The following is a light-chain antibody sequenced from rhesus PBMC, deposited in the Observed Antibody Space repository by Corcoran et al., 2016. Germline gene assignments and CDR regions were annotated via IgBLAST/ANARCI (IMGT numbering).Light chain of an antibody. CDR2: KAS. V-gene: IGKV1-22*01. CDR1: QRISSW. CDR3: QQYSSSPFT. J-gene: IGKJ3*01. Sequence: GDTVTITCRASQRISSWLVWYQQKPGKAPKTHTYKASSLESGVPSRFSGSGSGTDLPLTISSLQSEDFASYYCQQYSSSPFTFVPGTKLDIK.